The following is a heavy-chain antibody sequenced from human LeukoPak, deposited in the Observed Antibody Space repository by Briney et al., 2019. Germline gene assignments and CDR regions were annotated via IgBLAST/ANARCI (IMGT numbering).Heavy chain of an antibody. D-gene: IGHD3-10*01. Sequence: GGSLRLSCTASGFTFGDYAMSWVRQAPGKGLEWVGFIRSKAYGGTTEYAASVKGRFTISRDDSKSTAYLQMNSLKTEDTAVYYCTREVWGVDYWGQGTLVTVSS. V-gene: IGHV3-49*04. J-gene: IGHJ4*02. CDR1: GFTFGDYA. CDR2: IRSKAYGGTT. CDR3: TREVWGVDY.